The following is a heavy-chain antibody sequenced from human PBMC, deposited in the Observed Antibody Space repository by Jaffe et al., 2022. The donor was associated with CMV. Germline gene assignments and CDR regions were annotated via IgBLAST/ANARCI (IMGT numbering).Heavy chain of an antibody. CDR2: IYHSGST. V-gene: IGHV4-4*02. CDR3: ARDLASRQGADLDH. D-gene: IGHD3-3*02. Sequence: QVQLQESGPGLVKPSGTLSLTCAVSGGSIDSTNWWSWVRQPPGKGLEWIGEIYHSGSTKYNPSLKSRVTLSVDKSRNQISLKLSSVTAADTAVYYCARDLASRQGADLDHWGQGTLVTVS. CDR1: GGSIDSTNW. J-gene: IGHJ4*02.